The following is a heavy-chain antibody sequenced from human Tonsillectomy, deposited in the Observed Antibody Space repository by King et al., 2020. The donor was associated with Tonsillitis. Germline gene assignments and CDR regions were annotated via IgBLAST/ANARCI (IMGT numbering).Heavy chain of an antibody. J-gene: IGHJ3*02. V-gene: IGHV6-1*01. Sequence: VQLQQSGPRLVKLSQTLSLTCAISWDSVTSNSAAWHWIRQSPSRGLEWLGRTYYRSKWHIDYAVSVKSRITINPDTSKNQFSLQLNSVTPEDTAVYYCARDRPGDLSACDIWGQGTMVTVSS. CDR3: ARDRPGDLSACDI. D-gene: IGHD7-27*01. CDR1: WDSVTSNSAA. CDR2: TYYRSKWHI.